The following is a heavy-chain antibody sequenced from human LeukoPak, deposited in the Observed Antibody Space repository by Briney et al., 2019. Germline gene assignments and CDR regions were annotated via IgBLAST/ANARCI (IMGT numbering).Heavy chain of an antibody. V-gene: IGHV3-21*01. CDR1: GFTLSSYS. J-gene: IGHJ4*02. D-gene: IGHD3-22*01. Sequence: PGGSLRLSCAASGFTLSSYSMNWVRQAPGKGLEWVSSISSSSSYIYYADSVKGRFTISRDNAKNSLYLQMNSLRAEDTAVYYCARAFPYYYDSSGYYDYWGQGTLVTVSS. CDR3: ARAFPYYYDSSGYYDY. CDR2: ISSSSSYI.